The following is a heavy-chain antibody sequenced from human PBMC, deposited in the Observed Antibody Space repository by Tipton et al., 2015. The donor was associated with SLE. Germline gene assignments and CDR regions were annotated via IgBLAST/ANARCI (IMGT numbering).Heavy chain of an antibody. D-gene: IGHD1-14*01. J-gene: IGHJ4*02. CDR1: GGSISSYY. V-gene: IGHV4-59*12. CDR3: ARDHGLPPAEGF. Sequence: TLSLTCTVSGGSISSYYWSWIRQHPGKGLEWIGYIYYSGSTYYNPSLKSRVTISVDTSKNQFSLKLSSVTAADTAVYYCARDHGLPPAEGFWGQGTLVTVSS. CDR2: IYYSGST.